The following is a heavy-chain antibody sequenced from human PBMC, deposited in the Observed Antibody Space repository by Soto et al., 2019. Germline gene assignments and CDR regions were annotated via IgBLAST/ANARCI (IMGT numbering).Heavy chain of an antibody. CDR1: GFSFSDYS. D-gene: IGHD3-10*02. V-gene: IGHV3-11*01. J-gene: IGHJ6*02. Sequence: GGSLRLSCVASGFSFSDYSMTWMRQAPGGGLDFVAFISNTAITDYYADSVKGRFTISRDNARNSVYLQMDSLRAEDAAVYYCAKRWTPYRSYHYVLDVWGQGTTVTVSS. CDR3: AKRWTPYRSYHYVLDV. CDR2: ISNTAITD.